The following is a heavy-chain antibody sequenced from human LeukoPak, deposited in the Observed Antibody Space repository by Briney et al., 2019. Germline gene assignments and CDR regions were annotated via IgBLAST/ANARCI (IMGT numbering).Heavy chain of an antibody. J-gene: IGHJ4*02. CDR2: VWYDGSNK. CDR3: AKDLEMATPYQGIDY. CDR1: GFTFSSYG. V-gene: IGHV3-33*06. Sequence: GRSLRLSCAASGFTFSSYGMYWVRQAPGKGLEWVAVVWYDGSNKYYADSVKGRFTISRDNSKNTLYLQMNSLRAEDTAVYYCAKDLEMATPYQGIDYWGQGTLVTVSS. D-gene: IGHD5-24*01.